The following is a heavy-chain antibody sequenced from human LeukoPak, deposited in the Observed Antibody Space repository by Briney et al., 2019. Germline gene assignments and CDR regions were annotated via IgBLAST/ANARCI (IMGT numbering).Heavy chain of an antibody. CDR1: GFTLCIQY. Sequence: RGAPGDSRAASGFTLCIQYSSCAPQAPERGVECGSLISSCVRTYKPASVQGRFTISRDNSKTTLYLQMNSLRAADTAVFYCASRDSGGYPYFDYWGQGTLVTVSS. CDR3: ASRDSGGYPYFDY. CDR2: ISSCVRT. V-gene: IGHV3-53*01. J-gene: IGHJ4*02. D-gene: IGHD4-17*01.